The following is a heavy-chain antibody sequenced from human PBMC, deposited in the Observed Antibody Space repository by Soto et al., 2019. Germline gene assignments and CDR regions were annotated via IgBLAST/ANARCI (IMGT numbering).Heavy chain of an antibody. CDR3: ARGHGIPYYFDY. J-gene: IGHJ4*02. V-gene: IGHV3-30-3*01. CDR1: GFTFSSYA. CDR2: ISYDGSNK. Sequence: QVQLVESGGGVVQPGRSLRLSCAASGFTFSSYAMHWVRQAPGKGLEWVAVISYDGSNKYYADSVKGRFTISRDNSKNTLYLQMNSLRAEDTAVYYCARGHGIPYYFDYWGQGSLVTVSS.